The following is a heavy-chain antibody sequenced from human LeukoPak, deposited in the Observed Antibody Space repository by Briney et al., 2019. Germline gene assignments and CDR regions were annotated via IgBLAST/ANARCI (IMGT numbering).Heavy chain of an antibody. CDR3: ARGGSRSYTSSTLDY. Sequence: SETLSLTCSVSGGSITVYYWNWIRQSPGKGLEGIGSISYSGSTNYNPSLKSRVTISIDTSQNRFSLKVSYVIAADTAMYYLARGGSRSYTSSTLDYWGQGTLVTVSS. J-gene: IGHJ4*02. V-gene: IGHV4-59*12. CDR2: ISYSGST. D-gene: IGHD6-6*01. CDR1: GGSITVYY.